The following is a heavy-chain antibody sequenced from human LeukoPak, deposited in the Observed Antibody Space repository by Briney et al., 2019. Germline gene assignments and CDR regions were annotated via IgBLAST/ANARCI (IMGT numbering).Heavy chain of an antibody. V-gene: IGHV3-23*01. CDR3: AGDGYGGTSSCVY. D-gene: IGHD2-2*03. CDR2: ITASGAGI. Sequence: GGFLRLSCAASGFPFSSYAMTWVRQAPGKGLEWVSTITASGAGIDYADSEKGRFSISRDNSKNRLYLQMNSLRAEDTAVYYCAGDGYGGTSSCVYWGQGTLVTVSS. J-gene: IGHJ4*02. CDR1: GFPFSSYA.